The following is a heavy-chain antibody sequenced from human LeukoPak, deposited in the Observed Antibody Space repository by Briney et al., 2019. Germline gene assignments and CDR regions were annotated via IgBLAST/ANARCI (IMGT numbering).Heavy chain of an antibody. CDR3: ARDSNYGYYYYYMDV. Sequence: SETLSLTCTVSGGSISSYYWSGIRQPAGKGLEWIGRIYTSGSTNYNPSLKSRVTMSVDTSKNQFSLKLSSVTAADTAVYYCARDSNYGYYYYYMDVWGKGTTVTVSS. CDR1: GGSISSYY. V-gene: IGHV4-4*07. J-gene: IGHJ6*03. D-gene: IGHD4-11*01. CDR2: IYTSGST.